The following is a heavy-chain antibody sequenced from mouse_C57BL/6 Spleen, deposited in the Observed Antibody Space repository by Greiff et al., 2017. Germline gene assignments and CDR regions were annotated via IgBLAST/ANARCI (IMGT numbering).Heavy chain of an antibody. D-gene: IGHD1-1*01. CDR3: ASNYGSSSHYAMDY. CDR2: IWSGGST. CDR1: GFSLTSYG. J-gene: IGHJ4*01. Sequence: VQRVESGPGLVQPSQSLSITCTVSGFSLTSYGVHWVRQSPGKGLEWLGVIWSGGSTDYNAAFISRLSISKDNSKSQVFFKMNSLQADDTAIYYCASNYGSSSHYAMDYWGQGTSVTVSS. V-gene: IGHV2-2*01.